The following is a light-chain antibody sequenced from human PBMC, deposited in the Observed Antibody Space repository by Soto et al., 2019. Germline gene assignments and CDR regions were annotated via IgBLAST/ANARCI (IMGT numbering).Light chain of an antibody. J-gene: IGLJ2*01. CDR2: GNN. V-gene: IGLV1-40*01. CDR3: LSYDNSLSSPVL. Sequence: QSVLTQPPSVSGAPGQRVTIPCTGSSSSIGAGYDVHWYQQLPGTAPKLLIYGNNNRPSGVPDRFSGSRSGTSASLAITGLQAEDEADYFCLSYDNSLSSPVLFRGGTKVTVL. CDR1: SSSIGAGYD.